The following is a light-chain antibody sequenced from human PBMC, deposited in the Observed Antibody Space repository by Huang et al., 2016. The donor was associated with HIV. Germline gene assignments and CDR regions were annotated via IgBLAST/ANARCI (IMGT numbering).Light chain of an antibody. CDR2: KAA. CDR1: QTITWW. J-gene: IGKJ1*01. Sequence: DIQMTQSPSTLSASIGDRVTITFPASQTITWWLAWYQQKPGKAPKVLIYKAASLESGVPSRFIGSGSGTEFTLTISSLQPDDFATYYCQQYNAYPWTFGQGTKVEI. CDR3: QQYNAYPWT. V-gene: IGKV1-5*03.